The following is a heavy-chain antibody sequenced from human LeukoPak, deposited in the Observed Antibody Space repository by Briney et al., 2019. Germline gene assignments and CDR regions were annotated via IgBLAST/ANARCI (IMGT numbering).Heavy chain of an antibody. Sequence: GGSLRLSCGASGFTLSSYAMSWVRQAPGKGLEWVSAISSSGGSTHYADSVKGRFTISRDNSKNTLYLQMNNLGAEDTAVYYCAKRYYYDNSGLWDYWGQGTLVTVSS. CDR2: ISSSGGST. CDR3: AKRYYYDNSGLWDY. V-gene: IGHV3-23*01. D-gene: IGHD3-22*01. J-gene: IGHJ4*02. CDR1: GFTLSSYA.